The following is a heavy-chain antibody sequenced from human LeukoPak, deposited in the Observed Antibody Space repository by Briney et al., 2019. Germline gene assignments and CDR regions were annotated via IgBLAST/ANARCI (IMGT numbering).Heavy chain of an antibody. CDR3: AKAASNSWYYFDY. D-gene: IGHD6-13*01. V-gene: IGHV3-23*01. Sequence: GGSLRLSCAASGFTFSSYAMSWVRQAPGKGLEWVSAISGSDYSTYYADSVKGRFTISRDNSKNTLYLQMSSLRAEDTAVYHCAKAASNSWYYFDYWGQGTLVTASS. CDR2: ISGSDYST. CDR1: GFTFSSYA. J-gene: IGHJ4*02.